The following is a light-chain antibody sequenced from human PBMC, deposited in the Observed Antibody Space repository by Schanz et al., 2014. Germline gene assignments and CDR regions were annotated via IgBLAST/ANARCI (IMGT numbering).Light chain of an antibody. CDR2: GAS. CDR3: QQYDIAPLT. CDR1: QSVSSN. V-gene: IGKV3-20*01. Sequence: EIVLTQSPGTLSLSPGERATLSCRASQSVSSNLAWFQQKPGQAPRLLIYGASSRATGIPDRFSGSGSGTDFTLTISRLEPEDFAMYYCQQYDIAPLTFGGGTKVEIK. J-gene: IGKJ4*01.